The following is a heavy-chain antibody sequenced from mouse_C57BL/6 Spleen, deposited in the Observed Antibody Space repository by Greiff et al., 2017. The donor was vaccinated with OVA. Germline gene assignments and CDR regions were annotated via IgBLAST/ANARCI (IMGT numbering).Heavy chain of an antibody. D-gene: IGHD1-1*01. Sequence: EVQRVESGGGLVKPGGSLKLSCAASGFTFSSYAMSWVRQTPEKRLEWVATISDGGSYTYYPDNVKGRFTISRDNAKNNLYLQMSHLKSEDTAMYYCARDRYYGSSYGYFDYWGQGTTLTVSS. CDR1: GFTFSSYA. J-gene: IGHJ2*01. V-gene: IGHV5-4*01. CDR3: ARDRYYGSSYGYFDY. CDR2: ISDGGSYT.